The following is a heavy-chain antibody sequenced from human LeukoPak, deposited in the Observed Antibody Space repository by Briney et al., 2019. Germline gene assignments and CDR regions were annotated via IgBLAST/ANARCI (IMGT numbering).Heavy chain of an antibody. D-gene: IGHD1-14*01. CDR2: ISPSGGST. Sequence: ASVKVSCKASGYTFTDYYMHWVRQAPGQGLEWMGIISPSGGSTSYAQKFQGRVTMTRDTSTSTVYMELSSLRSDDTAVYYCARDHLLFRQPPNWFDPWGQGTLVTVSS. J-gene: IGHJ5*02. CDR1: GYTFTDYY. V-gene: IGHV1-46*01. CDR3: ARDHLLFRQPPNWFDP.